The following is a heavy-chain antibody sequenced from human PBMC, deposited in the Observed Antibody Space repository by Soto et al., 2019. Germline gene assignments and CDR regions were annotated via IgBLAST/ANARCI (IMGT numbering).Heavy chain of an antibody. Sequence: SETLSLTCTVSVGSISSCGYYWSWIRQHPGKGLEWIGYIYYSGSTYYNPSLKSRVTISVDTSKNQFSLKLSSVTAADTAVYYCARDGCSSTSCYHGRILLDVWGQGTTVTVSS. CDR2: IYYSGST. V-gene: IGHV4-31*03. CDR1: VGSISSCGYY. J-gene: IGHJ6*02. CDR3: ARDGCSSTSCYHGRILLDV. D-gene: IGHD2-2*01.